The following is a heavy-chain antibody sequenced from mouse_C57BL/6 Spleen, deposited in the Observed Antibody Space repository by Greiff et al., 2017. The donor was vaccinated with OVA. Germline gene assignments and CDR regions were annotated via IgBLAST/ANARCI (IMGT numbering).Heavy chain of an antibody. CDR2: INPNTGGT. V-gene: IGHV1-26*01. Sequence: EVQLQQSGPELVKPGASVKISCKASGYTFTDYYMNWVKQSHGQSLEWIGDINPNTGGTSYNQKFKGKATLTVDKSSSTAYMELRSLTSEDSAVYYCARERRFYYYAMDYWGQGTSVTVSS. J-gene: IGHJ4*01. CDR1: GYTFTDYY. CDR3: ARERRFYYYAMDY.